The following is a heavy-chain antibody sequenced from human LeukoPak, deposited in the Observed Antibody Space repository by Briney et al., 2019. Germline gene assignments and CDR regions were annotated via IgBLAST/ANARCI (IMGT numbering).Heavy chain of an antibody. V-gene: IGHV4-34*01. CDR3: ARDDARSLRYYYGMEV. Sequence: SETLSLTCAVYGGSFSGYYWSWIRQPPGKGLEWIGEINHSGSTNYNPSLKSRVTISVDTSKNQFSLKLSSVTAADTAVYYCARDDARSLRYYYGMEVWGQGTTVTVSS. CDR2: INHSGST. J-gene: IGHJ6*02. D-gene: IGHD6-6*01. CDR1: GGSFSGYY.